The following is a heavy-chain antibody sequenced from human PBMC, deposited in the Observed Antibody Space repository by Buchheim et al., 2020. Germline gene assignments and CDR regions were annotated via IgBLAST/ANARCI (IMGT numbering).Heavy chain of an antibody. D-gene: IGHD3-3*01. CDR3: AKDPSSALEWLFGWFDP. V-gene: IGHV3-23*01. CDR1: GFTFSSYA. Sequence: EVQLLESGGGLVQPGGSLRLSCAASGFTFSSYAMSWVRQAPGKGLEWVSAISGSGGSTYYADSVKGRFTISRDNSKNPLYPQMNSLRAEDTAVYYCAKDPSSALEWLFGWFDPWGQGTL. CDR2: ISGSGGST. J-gene: IGHJ5*02.